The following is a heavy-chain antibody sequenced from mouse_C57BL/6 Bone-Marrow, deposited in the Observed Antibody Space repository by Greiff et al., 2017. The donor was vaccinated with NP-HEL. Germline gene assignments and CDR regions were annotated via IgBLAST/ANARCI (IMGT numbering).Heavy chain of an antibody. V-gene: IGHV1-55*01. J-gene: IGHJ1*03. CDR3: ARTHYYGSSYGYFDV. Sequence: QVQLQRPGAELVKPGASVKMSCKASGYTFTSYWITWVKQRPGQGLEWIGDIYPGSGSTNYNEKFKSKATLTVDTSSSTAYMQLSSLTSEDSAVYYCARTHYYGSSYGYFDVWGTGTTVTVSS. D-gene: IGHD1-1*01. CDR2: IYPGSGST. CDR1: GYTFTSYW.